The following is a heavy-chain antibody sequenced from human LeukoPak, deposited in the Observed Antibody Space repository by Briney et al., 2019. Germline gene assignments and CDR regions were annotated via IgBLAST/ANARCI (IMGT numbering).Heavy chain of an antibody. V-gene: IGHV1-18*01. CDR1: GYTFTSYG. J-gene: IGHJ6*02. CDR3: ARDRWDEWLRQYYYYYYGMDV. CDR2: ISAYNGNT. D-gene: IGHD5-12*01. Sequence: ASVKVSCKASGYTFTSYGISWVRQAPGQGLEWMGWISAYNGNTNYAQKLQGRVTMTTDTSTSTAYMELRSLRSDDTAVYYCARDRWDEWLRQYYYYYYGMDVWGQGTTVPVSS.